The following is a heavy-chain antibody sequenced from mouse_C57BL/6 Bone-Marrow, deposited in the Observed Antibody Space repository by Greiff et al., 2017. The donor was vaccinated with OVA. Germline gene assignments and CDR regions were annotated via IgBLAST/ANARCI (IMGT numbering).Heavy chain of an antibody. J-gene: IGHJ3*01. CDR1: GYTFTSYG. CDR2: IYPRSGNT. D-gene: IGHD2-2*01. CDR3: ARNGYYGNDEFAY. V-gene: IGHV1-81*01. Sequence: QVQLQQSGAELARPGASVKLSCKASGYTFTSYGISWVKQRTGQGLEWIGEIYPRSGNTYYNEKFKGKATLTADKSSSTAYMELRSLTSEDSAVYFCARNGYYGNDEFAYWGQGTLVTVPA.